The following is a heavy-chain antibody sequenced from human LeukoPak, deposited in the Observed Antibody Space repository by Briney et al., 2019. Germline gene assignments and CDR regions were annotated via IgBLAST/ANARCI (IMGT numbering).Heavy chain of an antibody. D-gene: IGHD3-3*01. CDR1: GFTFDDYA. Sequence: PGGSLRLSCAASGFTFDDYAMHWARQAPGKGLEWVSLISGDGGSTYYADSVKGRFTISRDNSKNSLYLQMNSLRTEDTALYYCAKDRTYYDFWSGYYDYYMDVWGKGTTVTVSS. V-gene: IGHV3-43*02. J-gene: IGHJ6*03. CDR2: ISGDGGST. CDR3: AKDRTYYDFWSGYYDYYMDV.